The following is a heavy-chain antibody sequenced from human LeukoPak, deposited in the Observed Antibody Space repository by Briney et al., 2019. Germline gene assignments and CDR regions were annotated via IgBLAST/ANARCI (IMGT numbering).Heavy chain of an antibody. V-gene: IGHV3-33*01. D-gene: IGHD3-10*01. CDR2: IWYDGSNK. CDR3: ARDFGSVLFRGLPYYHHGMDV. Sequence: GGSLRLSCAASGFTFSSYGMHWVRQAPGKGLEWVAVIWYDGSNKYYADSVKGRFTISRDNSKNTLYLQMNSLRAEDTAVYYCARDFGSVLFRGLPYYHHGMDVWGQGTTVTVSS. J-gene: IGHJ6*02. CDR1: GFTFSSYG.